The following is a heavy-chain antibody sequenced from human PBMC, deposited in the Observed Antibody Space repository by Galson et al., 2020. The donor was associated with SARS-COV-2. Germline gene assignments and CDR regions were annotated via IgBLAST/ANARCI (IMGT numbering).Heavy chain of an antibody. V-gene: IGHV2-5*02. J-gene: IGHJ6*02. CDR3: ARLIYGSGSYRKPNNYYYVMDV. CDR1: GFSLSTSGVG. D-gene: IGHD3-10*01. CDR2: IYWGDDE. Sequence: SGPTLVKPTETLTLTCTFSGFSLSTSGVGVAWIRQPPGKALEWLALIYWGDDERFSPSLNTRLIITKDTSKNQVVLTMTNMDPVDTATYYCARLIYGSGSYRKPNNYYYVMDVWGQGTTVTVS.